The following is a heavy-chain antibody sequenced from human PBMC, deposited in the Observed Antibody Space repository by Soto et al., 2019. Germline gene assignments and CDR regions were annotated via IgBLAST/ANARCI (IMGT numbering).Heavy chain of an antibody. D-gene: IGHD2-15*01. CDR2: ISSSSSTI. CDR3: ARDGYCSGGSCYPLDY. V-gene: IGHV3-48*01. Sequence: PGGSLRLSCAASGFTFSSYSMNWVRQAPGKGLEWVSYISSSSSTIYYADSVKGRFTISRDNAKNSLYLQMNSLRAEDTAVYYWARDGYCSGGSCYPLDYWGQGTLVTVSS. J-gene: IGHJ4*02. CDR1: GFTFSSYS.